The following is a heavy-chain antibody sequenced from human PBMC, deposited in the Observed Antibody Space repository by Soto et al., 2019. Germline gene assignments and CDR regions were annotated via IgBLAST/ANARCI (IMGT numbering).Heavy chain of an antibody. CDR3: AREEGFRITMDRGRWFDP. J-gene: IGHJ5*02. D-gene: IGHD3-10*01. CDR2: VNPISGDT. CDR1: GYTFPGYY. Sequence: QLQLVQSGAEVKKPGASVKVSCRASGYTFPGYYLHWVRLAPGQGLEWMGWVNPISGDTNYAQKFQDRVIMTRDRSITTVHMELSRLRSDDTAVYYCAREEGFRITMDRGRWFDPWGQGTLVTVSS. V-gene: IGHV1-2*02.